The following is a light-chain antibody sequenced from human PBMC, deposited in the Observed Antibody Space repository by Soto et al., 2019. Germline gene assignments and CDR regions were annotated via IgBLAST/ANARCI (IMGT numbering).Light chain of an antibody. V-gene: IGKV3-11*01. J-gene: IGKJ1*01. CDR1: QSVSSY. CDR3: QQRSNWPPWT. Sequence: EIVLTQSPATLSLSPGERATLSCRASQSVSSYLAWYQQKTGQAPRLLIYDASNRATGIPARFSGSGSVTDFTLTISSLEPEDFAVYYCQQRSNWPPWTFGQGTKVEIK. CDR2: DAS.